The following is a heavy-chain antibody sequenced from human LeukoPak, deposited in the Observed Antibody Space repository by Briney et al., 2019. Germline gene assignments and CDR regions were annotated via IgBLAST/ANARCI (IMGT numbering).Heavy chain of an antibody. V-gene: IGHV3-64*01. CDR2: ISSNGGST. CDR1: GFTFSSYA. CDR3: ARGSGDLDY. D-gene: IGHD4-17*01. Sequence: PGGSLRLSCAASGFTFSSYAMHWVRQAPGKGLEYVSAISSNGGSTYYANSVKGSFTISRDYSKNTLYLQMGSLRAEDMAVYYCARGSGDLDYWGQGTLVTVSS. J-gene: IGHJ4*02.